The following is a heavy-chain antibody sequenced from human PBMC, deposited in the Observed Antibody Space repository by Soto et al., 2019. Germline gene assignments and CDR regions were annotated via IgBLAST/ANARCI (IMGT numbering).Heavy chain of an antibody. CDR3: ARGDSNGWYFDY. V-gene: IGHV1-46*01. CDR2: INPSGGST. D-gene: IGHD6-19*01. Sequence: ASVKVSCKASGYRFTTYQMHWVRQAPGQGLEWMGTINPSGGSTSYAQRFQGRVTMTRDTSTSTVYVEVSSLRSEDTALYYCARGDSNGWYFDYWGQGTLVTV. CDR1: GYRFTTYQ. J-gene: IGHJ4*02.